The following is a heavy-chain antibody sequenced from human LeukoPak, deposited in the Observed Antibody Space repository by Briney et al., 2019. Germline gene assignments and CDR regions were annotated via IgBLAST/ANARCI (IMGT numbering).Heavy chain of an antibody. CDR2: IRSDGTNK. V-gene: IGHV3-30*02. CDR3: AKLRGVDYSSPLGS. Sequence: GGSLRLSCAASGFTFSNYDMHWVRRAPGKGLEWVAFIRSDGTNKYYADSVKGRFTISRDNSKNTLYLQMNSLRAEDTAVYYCAKLRGVDYSSPLGSWGQGTLVTVSS. D-gene: IGHD6-13*01. J-gene: IGHJ5*02. CDR1: GFTFSNYD.